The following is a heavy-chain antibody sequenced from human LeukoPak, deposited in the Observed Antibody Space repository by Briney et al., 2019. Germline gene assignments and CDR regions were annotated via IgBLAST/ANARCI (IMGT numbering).Heavy chain of an antibody. V-gene: IGHV4-34*01. D-gene: IGHD6-13*01. CDR1: GGSFSGYY. J-gene: IGHJ5*02. CDR2: INHSGST. Sequence: SETLSLTCAVYGGSFSGYYWSWIRQPPGKGLEWIGEINHSGSTNYNPSLKSRVTISVDTSKNQFSLKLSSVTAADTAVYYCTAIFIAAAGTSSGWFDPWGQGTLVTVSS. CDR3: TAIFIAAAGTSSGWFDP.